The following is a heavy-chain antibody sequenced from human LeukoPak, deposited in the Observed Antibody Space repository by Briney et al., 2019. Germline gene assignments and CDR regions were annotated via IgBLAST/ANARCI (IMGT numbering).Heavy chain of an antibody. CDR1: GFTFSNYG. V-gene: IGHV3-23*01. Sequence: GGSLRLPCAASGFTFSNYGMSWVRQAPGKGLEWVSTISGSGGSTYYADSVKGRFTISRDSSKSTLYLQMDSLRAEDTAVYYCARSWFGAEYWGQGTLVTVSS. CDR2: ISGSGGST. CDR3: ARSWFGAEY. J-gene: IGHJ4*02. D-gene: IGHD3-10*01.